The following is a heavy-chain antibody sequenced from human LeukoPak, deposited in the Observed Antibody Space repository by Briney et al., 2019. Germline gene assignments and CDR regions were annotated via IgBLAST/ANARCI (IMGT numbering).Heavy chain of an antibody. J-gene: IGHJ4*02. CDR1: GFTFRNYG. Sequence: PGGSLRLSCAASGFTFRNYGMHWVRQAPGKGLEWVAVISYDGSKKYYADSVKGRFTISRDNSENMLYLQMNSLRAEETAVFYCAKDQRHYYDSSGFLTPDYWGQGTLVTVSS. D-gene: IGHD3-22*01. CDR2: ISYDGSKK. CDR3: AKDQRHYYDSSGFLTPDY. V-gene: IGHV3-30*18.